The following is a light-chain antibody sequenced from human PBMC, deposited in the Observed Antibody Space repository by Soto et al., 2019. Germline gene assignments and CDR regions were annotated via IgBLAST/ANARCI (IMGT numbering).Light chain of an antibody. CDR1: QSVSSSN. Sequence: EIVLTQSPGTLSLSPGERATLSCRASQSVSSSNLAWYQQTPGQAPRLFIHGASTRATGIPDRFSGSGSGTDFSLTISRLEPADFAVYYCQQYDRSPPITFGQGTRLEIK. J-gene: IGKJ5*01. CDR2: GAS. CDR3: QQYDRSPPIT. V-gene: IGKV3-20*01.